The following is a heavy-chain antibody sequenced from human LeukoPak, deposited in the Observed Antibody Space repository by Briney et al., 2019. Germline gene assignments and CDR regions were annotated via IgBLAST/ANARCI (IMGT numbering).Heavy chain of an antibody. D-gene: IGHD6-19*01. CDR2: ISYDGSNK. J-gene: IGHJ4*02. Sequence: GGSLRLSCAASGFTFSSYAMHWVRQAPGKGLEWVAVISYDGSNKYYADSVKGRFTISRDNSKNTPYLQMNSLRAEDTAVYYCARDAQLSSGWYEIDYWGQGTLVTVSS. V-gene: IGHV3-30-3*01. CDR3: ARDAQLSSGWYEIDY. CDR1: GFTFSSYA.